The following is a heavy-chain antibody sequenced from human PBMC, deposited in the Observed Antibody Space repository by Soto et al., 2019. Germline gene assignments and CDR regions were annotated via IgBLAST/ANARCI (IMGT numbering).Heavy chain of an antibody. CDR3: ARAVGYCSSTSCYPHYYYGMDV. J-gene: IGHJ6*02. CDR1: GGSISSGGYY. CDR2: IYYSGST. D-gene: IGHD2-2*01. Sequence: SETLSLTCTVSGGSISSGGYYWSWIRQHPGKGLEWIGYIYYSGSTYYNPSLKSRVTISVDTSKNQFSLKLSSVTAADTAVYYCARAVGYCSSTSCYPHYYYGMDVWGQGTTVTVSS. V-gene: IGHV4-31*03.